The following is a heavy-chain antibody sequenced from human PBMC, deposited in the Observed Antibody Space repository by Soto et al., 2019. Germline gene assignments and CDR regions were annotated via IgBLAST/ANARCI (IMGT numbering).Heavy chain of an antibody. CDR1: GGSISSSSYY. V-gene: IGHV4-39*01. J-gene: IGHJ4*02. D-gene: IGHD2-15*01. Sequence: KPSETLSLTCTVSGGSISSSSYYWGWIRQPPGKGLEWIGSIYYSGSTYYNPSLKSRVTISVDTSKNQFSLKLSSVTAADTAVYYCARQGVYCSGGSCYLYYFDYWSQGTLVTVSS. CDR2: IYYSGST. CDR3: ARQGVYCSGGSCYLYYFDY.